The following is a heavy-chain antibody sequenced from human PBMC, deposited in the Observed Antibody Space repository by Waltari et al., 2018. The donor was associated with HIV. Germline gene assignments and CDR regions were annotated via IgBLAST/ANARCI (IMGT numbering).Heavy chain of an antibody. CDR2: IRHDDSNR. V-gene: IGHV3-30*02. CDR1: GSTFSGYG. CDR3: GKDSNYFYDSTGYYCDF. D-gene: IGHD3-3*01. J-gene: IGHJ4*02. Sequence: QVRLVESGGGVVPPGGSLRLSCAASGSTFSGYGIHWVRQAPGKGLEWVALIRHDDSNRYYRDSVKGRFTISRDNSKNTVDLQMNNLKAEDTAVYYCGKDSNYFYDSTGYYCDFWGQGTLVTVSS.